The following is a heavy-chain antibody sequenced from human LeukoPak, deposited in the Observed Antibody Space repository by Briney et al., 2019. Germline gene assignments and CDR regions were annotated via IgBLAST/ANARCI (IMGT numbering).Heavy chain of an antibody. Sequence: TSETLSLTCSVSGFSISADFYWGWIRQSPGQGLEWIGSVLHSGSSHYNPSLKSRVTMAIDTSKNQVSLNLRSVTAADSAIYYCARDFSKYGSGSFHDYWGQGILVTVSS. V-gene: IGHV4-38-2*02. D-gene: IGHD3-10*01. CDR2: VLHSGSS. CDR1: GFSISADFY. CDR3: ARDFSKYGSGSFHDY. J-gene: IGHJ4*02.